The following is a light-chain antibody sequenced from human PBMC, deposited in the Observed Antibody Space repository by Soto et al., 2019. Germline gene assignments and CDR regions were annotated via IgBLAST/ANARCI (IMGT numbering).Light chain of an antibody. J-gene: IGLJ2*01. V-gene: IGLV1-40*01. Sequence: QSVLTQPPSVSGAPGQRVTISCTGSSSNIGTPYDVHWYQQLPGTAPKLLIYGNSNRPSGVPDRFSGSKSGTSASLAITGLQAEDEADYYCQSDDSSLSGYVIFGGGTQLTVL. CDR3: QSDDSSLSGYVI. CDR2: GNS. CDR1: SSNIGTPYD.